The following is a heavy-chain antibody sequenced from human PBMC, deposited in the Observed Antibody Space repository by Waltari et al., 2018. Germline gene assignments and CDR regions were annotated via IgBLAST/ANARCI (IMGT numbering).Heavy chain of an antibody. CDR1: GVSITSNRHY. V-gene: IGHV4-39*01. CDR3: ATYIGASVGTAAFDV. Sequence: QLQLQESGPGLVKPSETLSLTCSVSGVSITSNRHYWGWIRQPPGQGLEWIGNMSYSGATYSSPSLQSRVTISRDTSKNQLSLKLGSVTAADTAVYYCATYIGASVGTAAFDVWGQGTMVTVSS. CDR2: MSYSGAT. J-gene: IGHJ3*01. D-gene: IGHD5-12*01.